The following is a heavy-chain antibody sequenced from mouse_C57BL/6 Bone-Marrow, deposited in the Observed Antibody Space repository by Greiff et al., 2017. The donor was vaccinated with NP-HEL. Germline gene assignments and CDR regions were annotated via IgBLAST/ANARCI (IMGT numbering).Heavy chain of an antibody. J-gene: IGHJ2*01. Sequence: QVQLQQSGAELVRPGASVKLSCKASGYTFTDYYINWVKQRPGQGLEWIARIYPGSGNTYYNEKFKGKATLTAEKSSSTAYMQLSSLTSEDSAVYFCARGFSTTVVATNGDYWGQGTTLTVSS. D-gene: IGHD1-1*01. CDR3: ARGFSTTVVATNGDY. CDR2: IYPGSGNT. CDR1: GYTFTDYY. V-gene: IGHV1-76*01.